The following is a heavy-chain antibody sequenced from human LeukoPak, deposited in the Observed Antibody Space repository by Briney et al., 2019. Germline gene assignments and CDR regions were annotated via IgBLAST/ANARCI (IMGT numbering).Heavy chain of an antibody. Sequence: PGGSLRLSCAASGFAFDDYAMDWVRQVPGKGLEWVSGISWNSDTVGYADSVKGRFTISRDNAKNSLYLQMNSLRTDDTALYFCARGSDHASGWPYYFHYWGQGALVIVSS. V-gene: IGHV3-9*01. J-gene: IGHJ4*02. D-gene: IGHD6-19*01. CDR1: GFAFDDYA. CDR3: ARGSDHASGWPYYFHY. CDR2: ISWNSDTV.